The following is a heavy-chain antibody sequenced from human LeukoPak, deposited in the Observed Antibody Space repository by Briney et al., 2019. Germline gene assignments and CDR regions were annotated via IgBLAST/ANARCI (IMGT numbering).Heavy chain of an antibody. Sequence: GGSLRLSCAASGFTFSSYAMSWVRQAPRKGLEWVSTISVSGGSTNYADSVKGRFTISKDNSKNTLYLQMNSLRAEDTAVYYCAKGRGYTYGFDYWGQGTLVTVSS. CDR1: GFTFSSYA. CDR3: AKGRGYTYGFDY. CDR2: ISVSGGST. J-gene: IGHJ4*02. D-gene: IGHD5-18*01. V-gene: IGHV3-23*01.